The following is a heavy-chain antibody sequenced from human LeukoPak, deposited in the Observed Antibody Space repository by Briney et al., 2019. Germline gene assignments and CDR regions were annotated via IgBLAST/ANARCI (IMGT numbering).Heavy chain of an antibody. CDR2: IYHSGST. V-gene: IGHV4-38-2*01. CDR3: ARNTTEVVAAKWFDP. CDR1: RYSISRDDY. J-gene: IGHJ5*02. Sequence: SETLSLTCAVSRYSISRDDYWGWIRQPPGKGLEWIGSIYHSGSTHYNPSLKSRVTISVDTSKNQFSLKLSSVTAADTAVHYCARNTTEVVAAKWFDPWGQGTLVTVSS. D-gene: IGHD2-15*01.